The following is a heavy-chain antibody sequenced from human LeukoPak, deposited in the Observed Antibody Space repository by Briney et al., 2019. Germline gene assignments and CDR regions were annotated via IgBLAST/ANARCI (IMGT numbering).Heavy chain of an antibody. CDR1: GGSISSGNFY. CDR2: THYFGTT. Sequence: SETLSLTCTVSGGSISSGNFYWGWIRQPPGKGLEWIASTHYFGTTYYNPSLKSRVTISVDTSKNHFSLKLSSVTAADTAVYYCARQVYYGSGRRPYYFDYWGQGTLVTVSS. V-gene: IGHV4-39*01. CDR3: ARQVYYGSGRRPYYFDY. D-gene: IGHD3-10*01. J-gene: IGHJ4*02.